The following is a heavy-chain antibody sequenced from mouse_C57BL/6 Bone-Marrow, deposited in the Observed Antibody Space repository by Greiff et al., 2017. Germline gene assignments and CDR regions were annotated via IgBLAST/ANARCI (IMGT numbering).Heavy chain of an antibody. Sequence: QVQLQQSGAELVRPGASVTLSCKASGYTFTDYEMHWVKQTPVHGLEWIGAIDPETGGTAYNQKFKGKAILTADKSSSPAYMERRSLTSEDSAVYYCTRKGIYGYDGDYWGQGSTLTVSS. CDR3: TRKGIYGYDGDY. CDR1: GYTFTDYE. D-gene: IGHD2-2*01. CDR2: IDPETGGT. V-gene: IGHV1-15*01. J-gene: IGHJ2*01.